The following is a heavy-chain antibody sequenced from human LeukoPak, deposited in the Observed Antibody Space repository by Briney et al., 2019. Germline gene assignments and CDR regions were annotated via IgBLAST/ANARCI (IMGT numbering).Heavy chain of an antibody. J-gene: IGHJ4*02. V-gene: IGHV5-10-1*01. D-gene: IGHD2-15*01. CDR2: IDPSDSYT. CDR3: ARLKGSCYGRKSFFDY. Sequence: GESLKISCKGSGYSFTSYWITWVRQMPGEGLEWMGRIDPSDSYTNYSTSFQGHVTISGDKSICTAYLQWSSLKASDTAMYDCARLKGSCYGRKSFFDYWGQGTLVTVSS. CDR1: GYSFTSYW.